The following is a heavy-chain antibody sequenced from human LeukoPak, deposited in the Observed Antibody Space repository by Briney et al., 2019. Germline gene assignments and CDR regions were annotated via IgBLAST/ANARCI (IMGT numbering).Heavy chain of an antibody. D-gene: IGHD5-18*01. V-gene: IGHV1-69*04. CDR2: IIPIFGIV. J-gene: IGHJ3*02. CDR3: ARDRGYSYGLIAFDI. Sequence: SVKVSCKASGGTFSSYAISWVRQAPGQGLEWMGRIIPIFGIVNYAQKFQGRVTITADKSTSTAYMELSSLRSEDTAVYYCARDRGYSYGLIAFDIWGQGTMVTVSS. CDR1: GGTFSSYA.